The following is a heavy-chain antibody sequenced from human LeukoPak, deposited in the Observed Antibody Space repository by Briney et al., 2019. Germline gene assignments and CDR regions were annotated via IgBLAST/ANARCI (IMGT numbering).Heavy chain of an antibody. V-gene: IGHV1-69*04. CDR1: GGTFISYA. J-gene: IGHJ4*02. CDR3: DTYYYDSSALREFDY. CDR2: IIPILGIA. Sequence: SVKVSCKASGGTFISYAISWVRQAPGHGLEWMGRIIPILGIANYAQKFQGRVTITADKSTSTAYLELSSLRSEDTAVYYCDTYYYDSSALREFDYWGQGTLVTVSS. D-gene: IGHD3-22*01.